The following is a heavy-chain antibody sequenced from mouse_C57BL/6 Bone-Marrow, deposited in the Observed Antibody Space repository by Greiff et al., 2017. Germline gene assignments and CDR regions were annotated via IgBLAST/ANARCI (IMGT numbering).Heavy chain of an antibody. J-gene: IGHJ2*01. V-gene: IGHV5-6*01. CDR2: ISSGGSYT. Sequence: EVQGVESGGDLVKPGGSLKLSCAASGFTFSSYGMSWVRQTPDKRLEWVATISSGGSYTYYPDSVKGRFTISRDNAKNTLYLQMSSLKSEDTAMYYCAGGLGDFDYCDQGNTLTVSS. CDR1: GFTFSSYG. CDR3: AGGLGDFDY. D-gene: IGHD4-1*01.